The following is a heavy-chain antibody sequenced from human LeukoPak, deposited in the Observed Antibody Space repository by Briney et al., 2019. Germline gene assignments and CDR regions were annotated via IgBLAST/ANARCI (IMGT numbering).Heavy chain of an antibody. D-gene: IGHD3-9*01. V-gene: IGHV4-39*07. Sequence: SETLSLTCTVSGGSISSSSYYWGWIRQPPGKGLEWIGEINHSGSTNYNPSPKSRVTISVDTSKNQFSLKLSSVTAADTAVYYCARRAYYDILTGYQSRYYYYMDVWGKGTTVTISS. CDR3: ARRAYYDILTGYQSRYYYYMDV. CDR2: INHSGST. J-gene: IGHJ6*03. CDR1: GGSISSSSYY.